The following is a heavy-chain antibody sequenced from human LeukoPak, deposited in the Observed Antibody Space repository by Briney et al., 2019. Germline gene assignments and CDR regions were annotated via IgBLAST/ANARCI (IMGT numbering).Heavy chain of an antibody. CDR2: IYYTAST. D-gene: IGHD6-13*01. J-gene: IGHJ5*02. V-gene: IGHV4-39*01. CDR3: AGGSSWYNWYDP. Sequence: SETLSLTCTVSGGSIRSSNYYWGWIPPPPGKELEWIGSIYYTASTNPNPSLKSRLTMSVDTSKNQFSLKLTSLTAADTAVYYCAGGSSWYNWYDPWGQGTLVTVSS. CDR1: GGSIRSSNYY.